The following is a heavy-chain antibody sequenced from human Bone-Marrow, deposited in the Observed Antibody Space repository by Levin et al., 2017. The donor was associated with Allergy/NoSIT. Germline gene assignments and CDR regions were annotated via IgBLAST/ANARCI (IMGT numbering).Heavy chain of an antibody. CDR1: GFTFSSYW. D-gene: IGHD4-17*01. V-gene: IGHV3-7*01. CDR2: IKQDGSEK. CDR3: ARDWGYGDYGLAFDI. J-gene: IGHJ3*02. Sequence: GESLKISCAASGFTFSSYWMSWVRQAPGKGLEWVANIKQDGSEKYYVDSVKGRFTISRDNAKNSLYLQMNSLRAEDTAVYYCARDWGYGDYGLAFDIWGQGTMVTVSS.